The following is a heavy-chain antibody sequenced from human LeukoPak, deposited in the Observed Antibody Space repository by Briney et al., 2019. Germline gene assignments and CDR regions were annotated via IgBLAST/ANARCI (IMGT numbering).Heavy chain of an antibody. CDR3: ATDPITMARGVMFD. CDR2: FDPEDGET. Sequence: ASVKVSCKVSGYTLTELSMHWVRQAPGKGLEWMGGFDPEDGETIYAQKFQGRVTMTEDTSTDTAYMELSSLRSEDTAVYYCATDPITMARGVMFDWGQGTLVTVSS. CDR1: GYTLTELS. J-gene: IGHJ4*02. V-gene: IGHV1-24*01. D-gene: IGHD3-10*01.